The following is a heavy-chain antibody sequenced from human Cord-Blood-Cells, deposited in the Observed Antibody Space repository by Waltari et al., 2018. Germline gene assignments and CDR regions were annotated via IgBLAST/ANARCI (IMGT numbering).Heavy chain of an antibody. V-gene: IGHV4-34*01. CDR3: ARVRHGFYFDY. CDR2: INHSGST. J-gene: IGHJ4*02. Sequence: QVQLQQWGAGLLKPSETLSLTCAVYGGSFSGYYWSGFRQPPGKGLEWIGEINHSGSTNYNPSHKSRVTISVDTSKNQFSLKLSSVTAADTAVYYCARVRHGFYFDYWGQGTLVTVSS. CDR1: GGSFSGYY.